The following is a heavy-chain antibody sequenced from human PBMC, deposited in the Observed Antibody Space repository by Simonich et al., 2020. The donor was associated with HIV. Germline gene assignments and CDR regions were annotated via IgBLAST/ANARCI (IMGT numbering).Heavy chain of an antibody. CDR3: AKEDGSYYFDY. CDR1: GFTFTNYD. CDR2: ISNRGGYK. Sequence: EVQLLESGGGLVQPGGSLRLSCGASGFTFTNYDMNWVRQAPGRGREWCSTISNRGGYKYFADSGKGRFTISRDNSKNTVYLQMNSLRAEDTAVYYCAKEDGSYYFDYWGQGTLVTVSS. J-gene: IGHJ4*02. V-gene: IGHV3-23*01. D-gene: IGHD1-26*01.